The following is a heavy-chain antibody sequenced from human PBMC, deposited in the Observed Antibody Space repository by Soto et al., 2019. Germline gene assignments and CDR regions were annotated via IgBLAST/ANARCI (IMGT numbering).Heavy chain of an antibody. D-gene: IGHD6-13*01. CDR2: ISYDGSNK. Sequence: GGSLRLSCAASGFTFSSYAMHWVRQAPGKGLEWVAVISYDGSNKYYADSVKGRFTISRDNSKNTLYLQMNSLRAEDTAVYYCERDVRRGSSWYLLQYYYGMDVWGQGTTVTVSS. V-gene: IGHV3-30-3*01. CDR1: GFTFSSYA. J-gene: IGHJ6*02. CDR3: ERDVRRGSSWYLLQYYYGMDV.